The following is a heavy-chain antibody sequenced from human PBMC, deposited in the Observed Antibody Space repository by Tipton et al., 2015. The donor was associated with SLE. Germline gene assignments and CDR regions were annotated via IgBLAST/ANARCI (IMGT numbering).Heavy chain of an antibody. CDR2: IYLGGGT. V-gene: IGHV3-53*01. CDR1: AFSVSAYH. D-gene: IGHD6-19*01. Sequence: SLRLSCAASAFSVSAYHMTWVRQAPGKGLEWVSVIYLGGGTDYADSVKGRFTLSRDSSENTLYLQMNSLRAEDTAVYYCATRMAGTEFDYWGQGTLVTVSS. J-gene: IGHJ4*02. CDR3: ATRMAGTEFDY.